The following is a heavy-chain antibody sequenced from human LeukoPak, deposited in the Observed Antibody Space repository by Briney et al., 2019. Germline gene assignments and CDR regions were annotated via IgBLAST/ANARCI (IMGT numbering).Heavy chain of an antibody. J-gene: IGHJ4*02. CDR3: AKDGRHSSGWYAVNGFADY. CDR2: ISSSSSTI. D-gene: IGHD6-19*01. V-gene: IGHV3-48*01. Sequence: GGSLRLSCAASGFTFSSYSMNWVRQAPGKGLEWVSYISSSSSTIYYADSVKGRFTISRDNAKNSLYLQMNSLRAEDTAVYYCAKDGRHSSGWYAVNGFADYWGQGTLVTVSS. CDR1: GFTFSSYS.